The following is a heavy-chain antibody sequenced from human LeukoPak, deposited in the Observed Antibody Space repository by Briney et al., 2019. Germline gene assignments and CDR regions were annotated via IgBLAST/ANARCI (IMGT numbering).Heavy chain of an antibody. CDR3: ARVDYDSSA. D-gene: IGHD3-22*01. Sequence: GGSLTFSCAASGFTFSSYEMNWVRQAPGKGLEWVSYISSSSSTIYYADSVKGRFTISRDNAKNSLYLQMNSLRAEDTAVYYCARVDYDSSAWGQGTLVTVSS. V-gene: IGHV3-48*01. CDR1: GFTFSSYE. J-gene: IGHJ5*02. CDR2: ISSSSSTI.